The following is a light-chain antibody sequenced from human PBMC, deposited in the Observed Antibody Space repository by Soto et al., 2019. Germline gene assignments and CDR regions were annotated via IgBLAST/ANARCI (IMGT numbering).Light chain of an antibody. CDR3: QQYGSSSYT. J-gene: IGKJ2*01. Sequence: EIVLTHSPGTLSLSPGERATLSCRASQSVSSNYLAWYQQKPGQAPRLLIYGASSRATGIPDRFSGSGSGTDFTLTISRREPEDFAVYYCQQYGSSSYTFGQGTKLEIK. CDR2: GAS. CDR1: QSVSSNY. V-gene: IGKV3-20*01.